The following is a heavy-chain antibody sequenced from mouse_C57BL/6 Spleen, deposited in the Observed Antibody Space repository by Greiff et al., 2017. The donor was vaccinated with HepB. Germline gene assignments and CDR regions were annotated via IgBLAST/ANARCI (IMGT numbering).Heavy chain of an antibody. Sequence: ESGPGLVKPSQSLSLTCSVTGYSITSGYYWNWIRQFPGNKLEWMGYISYDGSNNYNPSLKNRISITRDTSKNQFFLKLNSVTTEDTATYYCARDGYDEETYYFDCWGQGTTLTVSS. D-gene: IGHD2-14*01. CDR2: ISYDGSN. CDR1: GYSITSGYY. J-gene: IGHJ2*01. V-gene: IGHV3-6*01. CDR3: ARDGYDEETYYFDC.